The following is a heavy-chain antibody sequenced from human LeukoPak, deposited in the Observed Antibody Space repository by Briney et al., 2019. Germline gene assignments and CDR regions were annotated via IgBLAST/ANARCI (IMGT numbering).Heavy chain of an antibody. J-gene: IGHJ4*02. D-gene: IGHD3-22*01. V-gene: IGHV1-18*01. CDR3: ARLVYYDSSGHFSDY. CDR2: ISAYNGNT. CDR1: GYTFTSYG. Sequence: GASVKVSCKASGYTFTSYGISWVRQAPGQGLEWMGWISAYNGNTNYAQKLQGRVTMTTDTSTSTAYMELGSLRSDDTAVYYCARLVYYDSSGHFSDYWGQGTLVTVSS.